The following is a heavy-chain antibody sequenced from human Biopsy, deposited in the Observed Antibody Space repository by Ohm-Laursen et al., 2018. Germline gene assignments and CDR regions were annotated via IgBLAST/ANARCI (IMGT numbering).Heavy chain of an antibody. CDR1: GFTFSDYA. D-gene: IGHD3-10*01. CDR3: AKFEGDPTPSYYFDY. J-gene: IGHJ4*02. V-gene: IGHV3-23*01. CDR2: IYGGGFGT. Sequence: SLRLSCAASGFTFSDYAMSWVRQAPGKGLEWVAGIYGGGFGTYYADSVKGRFSISRDNSENTLYLHMSSLRAEDTAVYFCAKFEGDPTPSYYFDYWGQGTLVTVSS.